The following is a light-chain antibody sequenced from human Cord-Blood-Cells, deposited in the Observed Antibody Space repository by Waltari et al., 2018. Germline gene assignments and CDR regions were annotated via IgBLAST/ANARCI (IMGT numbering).Light chain of an antibody. CDR1: SSDAGGYNY. Sequence: QSALTQPASVSGSPGQSITISCTGTSSDAGGYNYLSGYQQHPGKAPKLMIYDVSKRPSGVSNRFSGSKSCNTASLTISGLQAEDEADYYCSSYTSSSTWVFGGGTKLTVL. J-gene: IGLJ3*02. V-gene: IGLV2-14*01. CDR2: DVS. CDR3: SSYTSSSTWV.